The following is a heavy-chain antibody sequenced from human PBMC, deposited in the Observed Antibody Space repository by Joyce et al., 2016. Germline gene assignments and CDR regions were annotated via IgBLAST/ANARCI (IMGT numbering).Heavy chain of an antibody. V-gene: IGHV1-18*01. D-gene: IGHD3-10*01. CDR3: ARGVWGSGSTYYFGMDV. CDR2: ISAYNGDT. CDR1: GYKFTNYG. Sequence: QAQLVQSGAEVKKPGASVKVSCKASGYKFTNYGITWVRQAPGQGLEWMGWISAYNGDTNYARKFQGRVTMTTDTSTNTAYMDLRSLRSDDTAVYFCARGVWGSGSTYYFGMDVWGQGTTVTVSS. J-gene: IGHJ6*02.